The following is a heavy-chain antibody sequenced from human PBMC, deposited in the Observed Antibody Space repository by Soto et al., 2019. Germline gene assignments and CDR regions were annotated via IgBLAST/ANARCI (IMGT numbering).Heavy chain of an antibody. CDR1: GGSISSYY. V-gene: IGHV4-59*08. CDR3: ARHNLISVAGPRRAFDI. Sequence: SGTLSLTCTVSGGSISSYYWSWIRQPPGKGLEWIGYIYYSGSTNYNPSLKSRVTISVDTSKNQFSLKLSSVTAADTAVYYCARHNLISVAGPRRAFDISGQGTMVPVSS. J-gene: IGHJ3*02. CDR2: IYYSGST. D-gene: IGHD6-19*01.